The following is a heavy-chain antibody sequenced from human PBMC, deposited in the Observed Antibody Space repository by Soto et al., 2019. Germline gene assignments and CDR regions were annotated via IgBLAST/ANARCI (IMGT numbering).Heavy chain of an antibody. CDR3: ARHPPGSWNEDPYFDY. CDR1: GFTFSRSS. CDR2: ISNDGSNK. J-gene: IGHJ4*02. D-gene: IGHD1-1*01. Sequence: GGSLRLSCTASGFTFSRSSMHWVRQAPGKGLKWVALISNDGSNKYYADSVKGRFTISRDNSKNTLYLHMNSLRPEDTAVYYCARHPPGSWNEDPYFDYWGQGTLVTVSS. V-gene: IGHV3-30*01.